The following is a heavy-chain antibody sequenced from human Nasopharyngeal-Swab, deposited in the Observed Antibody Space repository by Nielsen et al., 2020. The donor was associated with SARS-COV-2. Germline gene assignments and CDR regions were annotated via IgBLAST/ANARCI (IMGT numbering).Heavy chain of an antibody. CDR1: GGSFSSYY. Sequence: SRPLCRTCAVSGGSFSSYYWSWIRQPPGKGLEWIGYIYYSGSTNYNPSLKSRVTISVDTSKNQFSLKLSSVTAADTAVYYCARGSVHDYGGSDFDYWGQGTPVTVSS. CDR3: ARGSVHDYGGSDFDY. CDR2: IYYSGST. D-gene: IGHD4-23*01. V-gene: IGHV4-59*01. J-gene: IGHJ4*02.